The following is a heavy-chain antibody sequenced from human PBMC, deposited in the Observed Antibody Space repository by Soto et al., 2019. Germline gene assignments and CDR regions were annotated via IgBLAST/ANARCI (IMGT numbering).Heavy chain of an antibody. CDR1: GFTFSSYG. V-gene: IGHV3-30*18. Sequence: GGSLRLSCAASGFTFSSYGMHWVRQAPGKGLEWVAVISYDGSNKYYADSVKGRFTISRDNSKNTLYLQMNSLRAEDTAVYYCAKDGTYSSSWYDYWGQGTLVTASS. CDR3: AKDGTYSSSWYDY. CDR2: ISYDGSNK. J-gene: IGHJ4*02. D-gene: IGHD6-13*01.